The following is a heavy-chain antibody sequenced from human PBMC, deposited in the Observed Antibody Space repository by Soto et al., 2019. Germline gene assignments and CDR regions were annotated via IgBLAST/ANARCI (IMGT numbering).Heavy chain of an antibody. CDR2: ISHDGSNK. D-gene: IGHD3-22*01. CDR3: AKDQNYDSGDYFDY. CDR1: GLTFSSYG. V-gene: IGHV3-30*18. J-gene: IGHJ4*02. Sequence: GGSLRLSCAASGLTFSSYGMHWVRQAPGKGLEWVALISHDGSNKYYADSVKGRFTISRDNSKNTLYLQMNSLRAEDTAVYFCAKDQNYDSGDYFDYWGQGTLVTVSS.